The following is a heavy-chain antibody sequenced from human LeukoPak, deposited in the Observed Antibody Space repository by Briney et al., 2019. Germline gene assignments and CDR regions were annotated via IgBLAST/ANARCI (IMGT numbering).Heavy chain of an antibody. CDR1: RDTVTGNSDA. J-gene: IGHJ6*02. CDR2: TYYRSKWYN. Sequence: SQTLSLTCAISRDTVTGNSDAWNWIRQSPSRGLEWLGRTYYRSKWYNDYAVSVKSRITINPDTSKNQFSLQLDSVTPEYTSVYSSARGSGAMDVWGQGTTVTVSS. CDR3: ARGSGAMDV. V-gene: IGHV6-1*01. D-gene: IGHD3-10*01.